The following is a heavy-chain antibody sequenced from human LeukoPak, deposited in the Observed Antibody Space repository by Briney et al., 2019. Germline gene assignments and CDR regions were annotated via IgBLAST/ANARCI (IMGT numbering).Heavy chain of an antibody. V-gene: IGHV1-69*05. CDR1: GGTFSSYG. Sequence: SVKVSCKASGGTFSSYGINWVRQAPGQGLEWMGRIIPIFGITNYAQKFQGRVTITTDESTSTAYMELSSLRSDDTAVYYCARSPSSSWSYYYYYMDVWGKGTTVTVSS. D-gene: IGHD6-13*01. J-gene: IGHJ6*03. CDR3: ARSPSSSWSYYYYYMDV. CDR2: IIPIFGIT.